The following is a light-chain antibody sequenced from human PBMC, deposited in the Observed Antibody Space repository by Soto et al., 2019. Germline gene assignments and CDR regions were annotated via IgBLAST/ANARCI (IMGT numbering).Light chain of an antibody. J-gene: IGLJ3*02. Sequence: QSVLTQPPSASGTPGQRLTISCSGSRSNIETNALNWYRQLPGTAPRLLIYGDHQRPSGVPDRFSGFKSGTSGSLAISGLQSEDEAGYFCATWDDGLNVWVCGGGTQVTV. CDR1: RSNIETNA. CDR3: ATWDDGLNVWV. CDR2: GDH. V-gene: IGLV1-44*01.